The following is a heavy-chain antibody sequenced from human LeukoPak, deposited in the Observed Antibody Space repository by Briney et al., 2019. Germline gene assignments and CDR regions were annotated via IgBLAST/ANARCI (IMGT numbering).Heavy chain of an antibody. CDR2: IWYDGSNK. D-gene: IGHD3-22*01. CDR1: GFTFSSYG. V-gene: IGHV3-33*01. Sequence: GGSLRLSCAASGFTFSSYGMHWVRQAPGKGLEWVAVIWYDGSNKYYADSVKGRFTISRDNSKNTLYLQMNSLRAEDTAVYYCAREAHYYDSSGYYPNGYFQHWGQGTLVTVSS. CDR3: AREAHYYDSSGYYPNGYFQH. J-gene: IGHJ1*01.